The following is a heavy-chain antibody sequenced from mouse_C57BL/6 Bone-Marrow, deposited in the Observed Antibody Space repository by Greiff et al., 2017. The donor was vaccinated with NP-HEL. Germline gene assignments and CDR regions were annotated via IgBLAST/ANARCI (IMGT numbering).Heavy chain of an antibody. CDR3: ASPRSTMVTSWFAY. CDR2: IDPEDGET. V-gene: IGHV14-2*01. D-gene: IGHD2-2*01. CDR1: GFNIKDYY. J-gene: IGHJ3*01. Sequence: EVQLQQSGAELVKPGASVKLSCTASGFNIKDYYMHWVKQRTEQGLEWIGRIDPEDGETKYAPKFQGNATITADTSSNTAYLQLSSLTSEDTAVYYCASPRSTMVTSWFAYWGQGTLVTVSA.